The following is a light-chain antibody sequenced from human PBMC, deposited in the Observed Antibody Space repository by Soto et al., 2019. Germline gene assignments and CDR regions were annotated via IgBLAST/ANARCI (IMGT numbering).Light chain of an antibody. CDR2: KAS. CDR3: QQYNSYPLT. Sequence: DIQMTQSPSTLSASVGDRVTITCRASQSISSWLAWYQQKPGKAPNLLIYKASSLESGVPSRFGGSGSGTEFTLTISSLQPDDFALYYCQQYNSYPLTFGGGTKVEIK. CDR1: QSISSW. J-gene: IGKJ4*01. V-gene: IGKV1-5*03.